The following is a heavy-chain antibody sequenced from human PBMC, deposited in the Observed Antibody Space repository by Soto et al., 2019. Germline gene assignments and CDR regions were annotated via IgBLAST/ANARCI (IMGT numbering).Heavy chain of an antibody. CDR2: IYYSRST. CDR3: ARCMADYDFWSEKNYYYYMDV. J-gene: IGHJ6*03. V-gene: IGHV4-59*01. CDR1: GGSISSYY. D-gene: IGHD3-3*01. Sequence: SETLSLTCTVSGGSISSYYWSWIRQPPGKGLKEIGYIYYSRSTNYNPSLKSRVTISVDTTKNQFSLKLSSVTAADTAVYYCARCMADYDFWSEKNYYYYMDVWGKGTTVTVSS.